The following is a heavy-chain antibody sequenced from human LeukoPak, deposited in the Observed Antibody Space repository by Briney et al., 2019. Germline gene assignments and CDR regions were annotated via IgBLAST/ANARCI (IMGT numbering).Heavy chain of an antibody. CDR1: GFTFSIHG. D-gene: IGHD3-10*01. Sequence: GGSLRLSCGASGFTFSIHGMNWVRQAPGKGLEGVSYIINSGGTVYYTDTVQGRFTISRDNARNSLFLQMNSLRDEDTAVYYCARVGRGVFGMDVWGQGTTVTVSS. CDR3: ARVGRGVFGMDV. CDR2: IINSGGTV. V-gene: IGHV3-48*02. J-gene: IGHJ6*02.